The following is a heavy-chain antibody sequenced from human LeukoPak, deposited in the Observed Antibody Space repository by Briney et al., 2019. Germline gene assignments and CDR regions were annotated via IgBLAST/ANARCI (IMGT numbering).Heavy chain of an antibody. CDR2: VYHSGVT. D-gene: IGHD4-11*01. J-gene: IGHJ4*02. CDR3: AREWQYQFDY. CDR1: GGSIINTNYY. Sequence: SETLSLTCTVSGGSIINTNYYWAWIRQPPGEGLEWIGSVYHSGVTYYTPSLKSRVSISVDTSNNQFSLKVTSVTAADTAVYYCAREWQYQFDYWGQGSLVTVSS. V-gene: IGHV4-39*07.